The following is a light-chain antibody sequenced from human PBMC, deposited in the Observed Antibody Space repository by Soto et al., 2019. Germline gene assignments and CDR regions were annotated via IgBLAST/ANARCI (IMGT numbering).Light chain of an antibody. V-gene: IGKV3-20*01. CDR3: QQYGSSPIT. Sequence: DIVLTQPPATLSLSPGERATLSCRASQRIATSYLGWYQQKPGQAPRLLIYGASSRDTGIPDRFSGSGSGTDFTLTISRLEPEDFAVYYCQQYGSSPITFGQGTRLEIK. J-gene: IGKJ5*01. CDR1: QRIATSY. CDR2: GAS.